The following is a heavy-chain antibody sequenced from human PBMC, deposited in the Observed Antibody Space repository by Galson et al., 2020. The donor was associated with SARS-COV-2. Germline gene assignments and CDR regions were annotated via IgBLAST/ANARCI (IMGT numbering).Heavy chain of an antibody. D-gene: IGHD2-2*01. CDR1: GGSISSGGYY. Sequence: ASETLSLTCTVSGGSISSGGYYWSWIRQHPGKGLEWIGYIYYSGSTYYNPSLKSRVTISVDTSKNQFSLKLSSVTAADTAVYYCAGVRCSSTSCYGPGGTRYYYGMDVWGQGTTVTV. CDR2: IYYSGST. J-gene: IGHJ6*02. V-gene: IGHV4-31*03. CDR3: AGVRCSSTSCYGPGGTRYYYGMDV.